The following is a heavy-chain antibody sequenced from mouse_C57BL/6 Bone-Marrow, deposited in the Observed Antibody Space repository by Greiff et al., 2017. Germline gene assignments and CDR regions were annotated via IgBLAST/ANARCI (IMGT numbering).Heavy chain of an antibody. V-gene: IGHV1-81*01. CDR3: ARVGLLLFDY. D-gene: IGHD2-3*01. Sequence: VQLQESGAELARPGASVKLSCKASGYTFTSYGISWVKQRPGQGLEWIGEIYPRSGNTYYNEKFKGKATLTADNSSSTAYMQLRSLASEDSAFYVCARVGLLLFDYWGKGTTLTVSS. CDR2: IYPRSGNT. J-gene: IGHJ2*01. CDR1: GYTFTSYG.